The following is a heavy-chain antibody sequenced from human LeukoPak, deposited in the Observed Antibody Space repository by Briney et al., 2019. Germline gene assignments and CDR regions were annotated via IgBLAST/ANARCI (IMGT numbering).Heavy chain of an antibody. CDR2: INHSGTK. J-gene: IGHJ4*02. Sequence: SETLSLTCVLYGGSSTDYYWSWVRQSPGKGLEWIGEINHSGTKRYNLSLKSRLIMSIDTSKNQFSLKLSSVTAADTAVYYCARQLYSYGAYFDYWGQGTLVTVSS. CDR1: GGSSTDYY. D-gene: IGHD5-18*01. CDR3: ARQLYSYGAYFDY. V-gene: IGHV4-34*01.